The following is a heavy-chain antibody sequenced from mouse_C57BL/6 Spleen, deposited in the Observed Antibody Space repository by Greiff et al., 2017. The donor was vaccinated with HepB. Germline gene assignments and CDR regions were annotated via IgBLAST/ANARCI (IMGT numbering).Heavy chain of an antibody. CDR1: GYTFTSYW. D-gene: IGHD1-1*01. CDR2: INPSSGYT. V-gene: IGHV1-7*01. CDR3: ARSYGSKEDAMDY. Sequence: VQLKESGAELAKPGASVKLSCKASGYTFTSYWMHWVKQRPGQGLEWIGYINPSSGYTKYNEKFKSKATLTVDKPSSTAYMQLSSLTSEDSAVYYCARSYGSKEDAMDYWGQGTSVTVSS. J-gene: IGHJ4*01.